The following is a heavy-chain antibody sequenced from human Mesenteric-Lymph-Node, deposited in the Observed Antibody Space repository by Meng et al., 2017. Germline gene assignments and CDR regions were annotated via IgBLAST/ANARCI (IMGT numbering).Heavy chain of an antibody. CDR3: ARVAAAGNEWFDP. J-gene: IGHJ5*02. V-gene: IGHV4-59*12. D-gene: IGHD6-13*01. CDR2: IYYSGST. CDR1: GFTFSSYA. Sequence: LVESGGGLVQPGGSLRLPCAASGFTFSSYAMTWVRQAPGKGLEWIGYIYYSGSTYYNPSLKSRVTISVDKSKNQFSLKLSSVTAADTAVYYCARVAAAGNEWFDPWGQGTLVTVSS.